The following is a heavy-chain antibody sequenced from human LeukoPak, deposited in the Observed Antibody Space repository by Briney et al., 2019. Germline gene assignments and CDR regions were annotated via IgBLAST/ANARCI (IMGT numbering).Heavy chain of an antibody. CDR2: INHSGST. V-gene: IGHV4-34*01. CDR3: ARGAAVAVLYCY. J-gene: IGHJ4*02. D-gene: IGHD2-15*01. CDR1: GGSFSGYY. Sequence: SETLSLTCAVYGGSFSGYYWSWIRQPPGKGLEWIGEINHSGSTNYNPSLKSRVTISVDTSKNQFSLKLSSVTAEDTAVYYCARGAAVAVLYCYWGQGTLVTVSS.